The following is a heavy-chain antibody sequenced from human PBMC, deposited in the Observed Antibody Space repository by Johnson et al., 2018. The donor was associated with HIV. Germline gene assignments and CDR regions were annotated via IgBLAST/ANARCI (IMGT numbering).Heavy chain of an antibody. V-gene: IGHV3-33*01. CDR1: GFTFSSYG. CDR2: IWYDGRNK. CDR3: ARGDRYHAFDI. D-gene: IGHD3-16*02. Sequence: QVQLVESGGGVVQPGRSLRLSCAASGFTFSSYGMHWVRQAPGKGLEWVAVIWYDGRNKYYADCVKGRFTISRDNSKNTLYLQMNSLRAGDTAVYYCARGDRYHAFDIWGQGTMVTVSS. J-gene: IGHJ3*02.